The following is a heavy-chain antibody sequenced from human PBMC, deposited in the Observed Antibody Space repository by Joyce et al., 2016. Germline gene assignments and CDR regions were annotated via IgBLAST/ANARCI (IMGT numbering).Heavy chain of an antibody. J-gene: IGHJ6*02. CDR2: IDWDDEK. V-gene: IGHV2-70*04. CDR3: ARKLDYFGLDV. Sequence: QVTLKESGPALVKHTETLTLTCTFSGFSLSTSGMGVSWIRQSPGKALEWLAHIDWDDEKCCMTSMETSLTISKDTSKNQVVLRMTNLDPVDTGTYYCARKLDYFGLDVWGQGTTVTVSS. CDR1: GFSLSTSGMG.